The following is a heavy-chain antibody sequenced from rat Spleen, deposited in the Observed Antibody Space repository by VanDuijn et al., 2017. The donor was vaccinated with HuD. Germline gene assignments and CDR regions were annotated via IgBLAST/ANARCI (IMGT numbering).Heavy chain of an antibody. V-gene: IGHV5-31*01. Sequence: EVKLVESGGGLLQPGRSFKLSCTASGFNFNDYWMGWVRQAPGKGLEWVASITNIAGRTHYPDSVKGRFTISRDIAKSTLYLQMDSLRSEDTATYYCARHGVNYGAYNWFAYWGQGTLVTVSS. J-gene: IGHJ3*01. CDR3: ARHGVNYGAYNWFAY. D-gene: IGHD1-11*01. CDR2: ITNIAGRT. CDR1: GFNFNDYW.